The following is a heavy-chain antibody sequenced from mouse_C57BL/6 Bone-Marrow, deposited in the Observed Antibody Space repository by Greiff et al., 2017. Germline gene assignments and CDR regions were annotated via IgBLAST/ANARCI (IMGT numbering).Heavy chain of an antibody. D-gene: IGHD2-4*01. Sequence: QVQLKESGPGLVQPSQSLSITCPVSGFSLTSYGVHWVRQSPGKGLEWLGVIWSGGSTDYNAAFISRLSISKDTSKSQVFFKMNSLQADDTAIYSCAINLDYDDAIDYWGQGTSGTVSS. CDR3: AINLDYDDAIDY. CDR2: IWSGGST. J-gene: IGHJ4*01. V-gene: IGHV2-2*01. CDR1: GFSLTSYG.